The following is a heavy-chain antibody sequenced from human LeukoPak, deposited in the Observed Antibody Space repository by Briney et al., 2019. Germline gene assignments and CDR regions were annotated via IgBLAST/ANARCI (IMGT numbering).Heavy chain of an antibody. V-gene: IGHV3-21*01. D-gene: IGHD2-2*01. J-gene: IGHJ4*02. Sequence: GGSLRLSCAASGFTFSSYSMNWVRQAPGKGLEWVSSISSSSSYIYYADSVKGRFTISRDNAKNSLYLQMNSLRAEDTAVYYCASGGSYCSSTSCYAEYYFDYWGQGTLVSVSS. CDR3: ASGGSYCSSTSCYAEYYFDY. CDR1: GFTFSSYS. CDR2: ISSSSSYI.